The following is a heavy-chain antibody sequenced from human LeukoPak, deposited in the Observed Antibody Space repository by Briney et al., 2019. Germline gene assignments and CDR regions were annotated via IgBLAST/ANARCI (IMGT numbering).Heavy chain of an antibody. CDR3: ARQGIRYFGWLFPEAYYFDY. J-gene: IGHJ4*02. CDR2: IYYSGST. CDR1: GGSISSSSYY. Sequence: SETLSLTCTVSGGSISSSSYYWGWIRQPPGKGLEWIGSIYYSGSTYYNPSLKSRVTISVDTSKNQFSLKLSSVTAADTAVYYCARQGIRYFGWLFPEAYYFDYWGQGTLVTVSS. D-gene: IGHD3-9*01. V-gene: IGHV4-39*01.